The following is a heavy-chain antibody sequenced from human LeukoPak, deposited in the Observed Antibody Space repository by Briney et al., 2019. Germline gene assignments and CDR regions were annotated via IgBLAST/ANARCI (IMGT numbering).Heavy chain of an antibody. V-gene: IGHV1-3*01. J-gene: IGHJ4*02. Sequence: GASVKVSCKASGYTFTSYAMHWVRQAPGQRLEWMGWINAGNGNTKYSQKFHGRVTITRDTSASTAYMELSSLRSEDTAVYYCARDGVMVRGGGLGYWGQGTLVTVSS. CDR3: ARDGVMVRGGGLGY. CDR1: GYTFTSYA. CDR2: INAGNGNT. D-gene: IGHD3-10*01.